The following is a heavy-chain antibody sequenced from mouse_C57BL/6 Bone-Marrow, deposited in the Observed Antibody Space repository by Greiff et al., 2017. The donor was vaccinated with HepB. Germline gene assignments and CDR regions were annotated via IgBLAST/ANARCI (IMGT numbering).Heavy chain of an antibody. Sequence: EVKVVESGGGLVKPGGSLKLSCAASGFTFSSYAMSWVRQTPEKRLEWVATISDGGSYTYYPDNLKGRFTIARDKTKNNLYLQMRHMKSEDTAMYYGAKDGPYSNYYYCDYWGQGTTLTVSS. CDR3: AKDGPYSNYYYCDY. V-gene: IGHV5-4*01. CDR1: GFTFSSYA. J-gene: IGHJ2*01. D-gene: IGHD2-5*01. CDR2: ISDGGSYT.